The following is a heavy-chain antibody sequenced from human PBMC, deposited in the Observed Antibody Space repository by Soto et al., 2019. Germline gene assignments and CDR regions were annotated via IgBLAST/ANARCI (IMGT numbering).Heavy chain of an antibody. D-gene: IGHD2-2*01. J-gene: IGHJ6*02. V-gene: IGHV3-53*04. Sequence: GGSLRLSCAASGFTVSSNYMSWVRQAPGKGLEWVSVIYSGGSTYYADSVKGRFTISRHNSKNTLYLQMNSLRAEDTAVYYCARDLHCISTSCYSSYYYGVDVWGQGTTVTVSS. CDR1: GFTVSSNY. CDR2: IYSGGST. CDR3: ARDLHCISTSCYSSYYYGVDV.